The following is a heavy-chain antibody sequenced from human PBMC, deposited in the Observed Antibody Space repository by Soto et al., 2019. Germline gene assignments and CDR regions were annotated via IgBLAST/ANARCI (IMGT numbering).Heavy chain of an antibody. CDR3: ATRDYDILTGSLHI. D-gene: IGHD3-9*01. Sequence: QAHLVQSGAEVRKPGASVKVSCQALEHTSTIYYIHWVRQARGQGLEWMGWINADSGDTTYAEDFRGRVTFTRDTSTSTFHMELSRFRRDDTAMYFCATRDYDILTGSLHIWGQGTLITVSS. CDR1: EHTSTIYY. J-gene: IGHJ1*01. CDR2: INADSGDT. V-gene: IGHV1-2*02.